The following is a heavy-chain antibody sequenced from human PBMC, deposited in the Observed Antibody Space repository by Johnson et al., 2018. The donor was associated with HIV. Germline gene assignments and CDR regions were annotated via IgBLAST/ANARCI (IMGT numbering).Heavy chain of an antibody. CDR3: ARRGNYLADAFDI. V-gene: IGHV3-7*05. J-gene: IGHJ3*02. CDR1: GFTFSSYW. D-gene: IGHD1-7*01. CDR2: IKQDGSEK. Sequence: VQLVESGGGLVQPGGSLRLSCAASGFTFSSYWMSWVHQAPGKGLEWVANIKQDGSEKYYVDSVKGRFTISRDNAKNSLYLQMNSLRAEDTAVYYCARRGNYLADAFDIWGQGTMVTVSS.